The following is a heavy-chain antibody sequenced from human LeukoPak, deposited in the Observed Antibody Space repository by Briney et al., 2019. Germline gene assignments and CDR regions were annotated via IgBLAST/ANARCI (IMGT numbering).Heavy chain of an antibody. J-gene: IGHJ4*02. CDR3: ARGPSPVYSGYDSGPSGVDY. CDR1: RFTFSSYS. Sequence: PGGSLRLSCAASRFTFSSYSMNWVRQAPGKGLEWVSSISSSSSYIYYADSVKGRFTISRDNAKNTLYLQMGSLRAEDMAVYYCARGPSPVYSGYDSGPSGVDYWGQGTLVTVSS. V-gene: IGHV3-21*01. D-gene: IGHD5-12*01. CDR2: ISSSSSYI.